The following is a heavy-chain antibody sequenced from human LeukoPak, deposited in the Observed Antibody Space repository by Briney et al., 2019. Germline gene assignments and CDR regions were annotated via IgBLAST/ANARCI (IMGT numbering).Heavy chain of an antibody. V-gene: IGHV3-21*01. CDR2: ISSSSSYI. CDR1: GFTVSSNY. J-gene: IGHJ4*02. CDR3: ARDKTYYYDSSGYYGVGGY. Sequence: GGSLRLSCAASGFTVSSNYMNWVRQAPGKGLEWVSSISSSSSYIYYADSVKGRFTISRDNAKNSLYLQMNSLRAEDTAVYYCARDKTYYYDSSGYYGVGGYWGQGTLVTVSS. D-gene: IGHD3-22*01.